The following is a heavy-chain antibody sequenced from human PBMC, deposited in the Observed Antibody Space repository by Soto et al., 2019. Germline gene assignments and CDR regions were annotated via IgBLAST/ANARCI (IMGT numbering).Heavy chain of an antibody. D-gene: IGHD6-19*01. V-gene: IGHV3-33*01. CDR2: IWYDGSNK. CDR1: GFTFSSYG. J-gene: IGHJ4*02. CDR3: ARTLGYSSGWSDY. Sequence: QVQLVESGGGVVQPGRSLRLSCAASGFTFSSYGMHWVRQAPGKGLEGVAVIWYDGSNKYYADSVKGRFTISRDNSKNTLYLQMNSLRAEDTAVYYCARTLGYSSGWSDYWGQGTLVTVSS.